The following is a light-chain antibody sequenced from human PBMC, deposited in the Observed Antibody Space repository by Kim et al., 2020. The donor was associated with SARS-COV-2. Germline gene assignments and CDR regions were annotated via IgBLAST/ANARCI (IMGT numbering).Light chain of an antibody. J-gene: IGLJ1*01. CDR1: SSNSGAGYE. CDR2: ANT. V-gene: IGLV1-40*01. CDR3: QSYDSGLSGSV. Sequence: RVTISCTGSSSNSGAGYEVHWYQQLPGTAPKLVIYANTNRPSGIPDRFSGSKSGTSASLAITGLLAADEADYYCQSYDSGLSGSVFGTGTKVTVL.